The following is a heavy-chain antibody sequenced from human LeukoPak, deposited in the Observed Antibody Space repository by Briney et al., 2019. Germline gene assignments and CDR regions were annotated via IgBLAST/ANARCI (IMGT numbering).Heavy chain of an antibody. CDR1: GDSINSHY. V-gene: IGHV4-4*09. J-gene: IGHJ4*02. Sequence: SETLSLTCTVSGDSINSHYWSWIRQPPGKGLEWIGFIYTRGSTNYNPSLKSRVTMSGDTSKNQVSLTLNSVTAADTAVYYCARGTYSGYDQVFDYWGQGTLVTVSS. D-gene: IGHD5-12*01. CDR3: ARGTYSGYDQVFDY. CDR2: IYTRGST.